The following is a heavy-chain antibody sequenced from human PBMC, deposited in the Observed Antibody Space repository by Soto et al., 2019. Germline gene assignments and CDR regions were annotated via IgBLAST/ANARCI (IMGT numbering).Heavy chain of an antibody. CDR1: GGSISSSDYY. D-gene: IGHD2-2*01. V-gene: IGHV4-61*08. CDR3: ARGGGSPYHDHEFDY. CDR2: IYYRGTT. Sequence: PSETLPLTCTVSGGSISSSDYYWSWIRQSPGKGLEWIGYIYYRGTTNYNASFNSRVTISVDTSKNQFSLKLTSVTTADTAVYYCARGGGSPYHDHEFDYWGQGILVTVSS. J-gene: IGHJ4*02.